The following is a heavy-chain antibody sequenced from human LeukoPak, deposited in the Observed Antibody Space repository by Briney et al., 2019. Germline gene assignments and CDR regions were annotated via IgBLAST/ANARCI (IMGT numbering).Heavy chain of an antibody. V-gene: IGHV5-51*01. CDR3: ARRQGCSSTSCPPDY. Sequence: GESLKISCRGSGYSFNTYWIGWVRQMPGKGLEWMGIIYPRDSDTRYSPSFQGQVTMSADKSINTAYLQWSSLKASDTAMYYCARRQGCSSTSCPPDYWGQGTLVTVSS. CDR1: GYSFNTYW. CDR2: IYPRDSDT. J-gene: IGHJ4*02. D-gene: IGHD2-2*01.